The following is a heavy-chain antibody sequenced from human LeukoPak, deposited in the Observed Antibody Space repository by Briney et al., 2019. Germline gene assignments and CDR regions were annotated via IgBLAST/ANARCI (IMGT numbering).Heavy chain of an antibody. CDR3: ARKLGYCSGGSCYLCDY. D-gene: IGHD2-15*01. V-gene: IGHV1-18*01. CDR2: ISTYNGDT. CDR1: GYIFIKYG. Sequence: ASVKVSCKASGYIFIKYGVSWVRQAPGQGLEWMAWISTYNGDTNYAQKFQGRVTLTTDTSTSTAYMEPRSLRFDDTAVYYCARKLGYCSGGSCYLCDYWGQGTLVTVSS. J-gene: IGHJ4*02.